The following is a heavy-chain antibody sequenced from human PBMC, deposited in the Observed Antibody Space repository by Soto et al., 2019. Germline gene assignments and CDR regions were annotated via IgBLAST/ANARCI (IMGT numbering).Heavy chain of an antibody. CDR2: IYYSGST. CDR3: ARDQPFWSATDYYYGMDV. V-gene: IGHV4-30-4*01. J-gene: IGHJ6*02. Sequence: PSETLSLTCTVSGGSIISGDYYWSWIRQPPGKGLEWIGYIYYSGSTYYNPSLKSRVTISVDTSKNQFSLKLSSVTAADTAVYYCARDQPFWSATDYYYGMDVWGQGTTVTVSS. D-gene: IGHD3-3*01. CDR1: GGSIISGDYY.